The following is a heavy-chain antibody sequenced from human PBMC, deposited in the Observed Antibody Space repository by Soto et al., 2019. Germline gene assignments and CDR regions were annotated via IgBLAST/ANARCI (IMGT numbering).Heavy chain of an antibody. CDR2: ISYDGSNK. CDR1: GFTFSSYG. J-gene: IGHJ4*02. V-gene: IGHV3-30*18. Sequence: QVQLVESGGGVVQPGRSLRLSCAASGFTFSSYGMHWVRRAPGKGLEWVAVISYDGSNKYYADSVKGRFTISRDNSKNTLYLQMNSLRAEDTAVYYCAKVGREEWPTYYFDYWGQGTLVTVSS. D-gene: IGHD3-3*01. CDR3: AKVGREEWPTYYFDY.